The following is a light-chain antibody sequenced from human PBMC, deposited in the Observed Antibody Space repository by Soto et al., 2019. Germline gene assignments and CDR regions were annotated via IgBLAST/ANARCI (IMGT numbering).Light chain of an antibody. CDR1: SSDVGSYNL. V-gene: IGLV2-23*02. J-gene: IGLJ1*01. Sequence: ALTQPASVSRSPGQSITISCTGSSSDVGSYNLVSWYQQHPGKAPKLMIFEVSKRPSGVSNRFSGSQSGNTASLTISGLQAEDEDEYSSCSYATGSTYFFGTGTNVPDL. CDR2: EVS. CDR3: CSYATGSTYF.